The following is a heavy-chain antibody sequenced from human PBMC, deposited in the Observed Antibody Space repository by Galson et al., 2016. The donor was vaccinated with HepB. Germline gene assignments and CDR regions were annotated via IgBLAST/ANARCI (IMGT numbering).Heavy chain of an antibody. D-gene: IGHD1-1*01. V-gene: IGHV3-30*04. J-gene: IGHJ6*02. CDR3: ARGGTGRLAYYYYGMDV. CDR2: ISDDGSRK. CDR1: GFTFRYFS. Sequence: SLRLSCAASGFTFRYFSIHWLRQAPGKGLEWVTIISDDGSRKYYADAAKGRFTISRDNSKNTVNLQMHNLRTEDTAVYYCARGGTGRLAYYYYGMDVWGQGTLVTVSS.